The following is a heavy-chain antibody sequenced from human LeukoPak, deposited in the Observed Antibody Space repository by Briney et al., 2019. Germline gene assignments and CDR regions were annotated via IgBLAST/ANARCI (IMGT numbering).Heavy chain of an antibody. D-gene: IGHD3-22*01. CDR3: AKEPQPYYYDSSGYSPDAFDI. CDR2: ISGSGGST. Sequence: PGGSLRLSRAASGFTFSSYAMSWVRQAPGKGLEWVSAISGSGGSTYYADSVKGRFTISRDNSKNTLYLQMNSLRAEDTAVYYCAKEPQPYYYDSSGYSPDAFDIWGQGTMVTVSS. J-gene: IGHJ3*02. V-gene: IGHV3-23*01. CDR1: GFTFSSYA.